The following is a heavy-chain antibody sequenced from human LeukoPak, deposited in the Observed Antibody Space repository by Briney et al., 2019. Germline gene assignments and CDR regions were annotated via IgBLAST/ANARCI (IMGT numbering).Heavy chain of an antibody. Sequence: GGSLRLSCEASGFAFANQGMIWVRQAPGKGLEWVSVISGSGYYSYYADSVKGRFTVSRDNSKTTLYLQMNSLRADDTAVYYCAKGGPTGSNYFDFWGQGTLVTVSS. D-gene: IGHD1-26*01. CDR3: AKGGPTGSNYFDF. V-gene: IGHV3-23*01. CDR2: ISGSGYYS. J-gene: IGHJ4*02. CDR1: GFAFANQG.